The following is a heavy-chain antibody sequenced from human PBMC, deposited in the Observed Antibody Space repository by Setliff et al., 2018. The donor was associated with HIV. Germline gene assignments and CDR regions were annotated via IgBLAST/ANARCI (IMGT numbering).Heavy chain of an antibody. CDR3: ARESDCSSARCQAALEWLEWNYYYGMDV. J-gene: IGHJ6*02. Sequence: PGGSLRLSCVASGITFSSYWMSWVRQAPGKGLEWVANIKQDGSERSYVDSVKGRFTISRDNAKNSLYLQMNSLRAEDTAVYYCARESDCSSARCQAALEWLEWNYYYGMDVWGQGTTVTVSS. V-gene: IGHV3-7*01. D-gene: IGHD3-3*01. CDR2: IKQDGSER. CDR1: GITFSSYW.